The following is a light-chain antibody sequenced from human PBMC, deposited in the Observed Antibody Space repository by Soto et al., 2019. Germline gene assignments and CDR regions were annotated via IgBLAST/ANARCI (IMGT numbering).Light chain of an antibody. CDR2: GAS. J-gene: IGKJ1*01. CDR3: QQYVTSPWT. CDR1: QSVSSSF. Sequence: EIVLTQSPGTLSLSPGERATLSCRASQSVSSSFLAWYQQNPGQAPRLLIYGASNRATGIPDRFSGSGSGTDFTLTISRLEPEDFAVYDCQQYVTSPWTFDQGTKVDIK. V-gene: IGKV3-20*01.